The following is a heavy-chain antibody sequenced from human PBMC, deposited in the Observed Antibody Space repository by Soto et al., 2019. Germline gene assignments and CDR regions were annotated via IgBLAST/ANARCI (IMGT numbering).Heavy chain of an antibody. D-gene: IGHD3-10*01. CDR2: ISWNSGSI. CDR3: AKDTPPPMVRGVPGAFDI. Sequence: HPGGSLRLSCAASGFTFDDYAMHWVRQAPGKGLEWVSGISWNSGSIGYADSVKGRFTISRDNAKNSLYLQMNSLRAEDTALYYCAKDTPPPMVRGVPGAFDIWGQGTMVTVSS. CDR1: GFTFDDYA. V-gene: IGHV3-9*01. J-gene: IGHJ3*02.